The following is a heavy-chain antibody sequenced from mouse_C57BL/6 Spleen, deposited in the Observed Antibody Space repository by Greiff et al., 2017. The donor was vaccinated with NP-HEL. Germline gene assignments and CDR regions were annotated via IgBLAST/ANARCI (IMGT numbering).Heavy chain of an antibody. CDR1: GYAFSSSW. V-gene: IGHV1-82*01. D-gene: IGHD2-4*01. CDR3: ARADYDGYYFDY. CDR2: IYPGDGDT. J-gene: IGHJ2*01. Sequence: VKLQESGPELVKPGASVKISCKASGYAFSSSWMNWVKQRPGKGLEWIGRIYPGDGDTNDNGKFKGKATLTADKSSSTAYMQLSSLTSEDSAVYFCARADYDGYYFDYWGQGTTLTVSS.